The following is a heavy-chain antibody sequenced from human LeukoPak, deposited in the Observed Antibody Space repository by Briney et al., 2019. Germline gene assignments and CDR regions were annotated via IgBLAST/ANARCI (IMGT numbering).Heavy chain of an antibody. CDR3: AKERSKLGYCSSTSCYTED. CDR1: GFTFSSYA. J-gene: IGHJ4*02. D-gene: IGHD2-2*02. Sequence: GGSLRLSCAASGFTFSSYAMSWVRQAPGRGLEWVSAISGSGGSTYYADSVKGRFTISRDNSKNTLYLQMNSLRAEDTAVYYCAKERSKLGYCSSTSCYTEDWGQGTLVTVSS. V-gene: IGHV3-23*01. CDR2: ISGSGGST.